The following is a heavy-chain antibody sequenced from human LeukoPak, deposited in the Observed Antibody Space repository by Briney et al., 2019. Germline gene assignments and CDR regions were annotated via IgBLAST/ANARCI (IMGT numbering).Heavy chain of an antibody. V-gene: IGHV4-38-2*02. J-gene: IGHJ4*02. CDR3: AFHYYDNSY. CDR2: IYHSGST. CDR1: GGSISSGYY. D-gene: IGHD3-22*01. Sequence: SETLSLTCIVSGGSISSGYYWGWIRQPPGKGLEWIVSIYHSGSTYYNPSLKSRVTISVDTSKNQFSLKLSSVTAADTAVYYCAFHYYDNSYWGQGTLVTVSS.